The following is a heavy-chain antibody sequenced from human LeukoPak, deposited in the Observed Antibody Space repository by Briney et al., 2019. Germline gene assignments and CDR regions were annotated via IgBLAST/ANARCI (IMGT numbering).Heavy chain of an antibody. CDR3: ASSDGIQLWSYGY. CDR1: GGSFSGYY. J-gene: IGHJ4*02. V-gene: IGHV4-59*10. CDR2: IYTNGST. Sequence: SETLSLTCAVYGGSFSGYYWSWIRQPAGKGLEWIGRIYTNGSTSYNPSLKSRVTISVDTSKNQFSLKLSSVTAADTAVYYCASSDGIQLWSYGYWGQGTLVTVSS. D-gene: IGHD5-18*01.